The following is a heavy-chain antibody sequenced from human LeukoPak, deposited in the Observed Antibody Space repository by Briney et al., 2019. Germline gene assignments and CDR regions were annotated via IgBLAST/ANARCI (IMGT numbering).Heavy chain of an antibody. V-gene: IGHV3-23*01. D-gene: IGHD2-21*01. CDR3: AKSTGTVIARSVGAFDI. CDR1: GFTFSSYA. Sequence: PGGSLRLSCAASGFTFSSYAMSWVRQAPGRGLEWVSGISGGGASIYYADSVKGRFTISRDNSKNTLYLQMNSLRAEDTAVYYCAKSTGTVIARSVGAFDIWGQGTMVTVSS. CDR2: ISGGGASI. J-gene: IGHJ3*02.